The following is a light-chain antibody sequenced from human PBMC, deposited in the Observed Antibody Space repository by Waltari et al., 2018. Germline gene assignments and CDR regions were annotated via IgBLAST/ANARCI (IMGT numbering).Light chain of an antibody. CDR3: CSYAGTTSWL. CDR1: SSDVGDYNL. CDR2: EVN. Sequence: SALTQPASVSGSPGQSITISCTGTSSDVGDYNLVSWYQQHAGQVPKLIIYEVNKRPSGFSTRFAGSRSGNTASLTISGLQAEDEATYFCCSYAGTTSWLFGGGTKVTVL. J-gene: IGLJ3*02. V-gene: IGLV2-23*02.